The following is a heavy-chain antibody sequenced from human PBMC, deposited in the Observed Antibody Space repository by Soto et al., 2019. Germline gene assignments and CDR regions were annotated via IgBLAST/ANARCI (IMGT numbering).Heavy chain of an antibody. V-gene: IGHV4-39*01. Sequence: SETLSLTCTVSGGSISSSSYYWGWIRQPPGKGLEWIGSIYYSGSTYYNPSLKSRVTISVDTSKNQFSLKLSSVTAADTAVYYCARRAEAIHEGLQYYLAYRGQGNLVPVS. J-gene: IGHJ4*02. CDR1: GGSISSSSYY. CDR3: ARRAEAIHEGLQYYLAY. CDR2: IYYSGST. D-gene: IGHD3-3*01.